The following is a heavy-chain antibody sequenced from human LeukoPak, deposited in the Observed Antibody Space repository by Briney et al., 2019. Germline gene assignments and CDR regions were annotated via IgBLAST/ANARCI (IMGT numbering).Heavy chain of an antibody. CDR1: GFTFSSYG. CDR2: ISYDGSNK. D-gene: IGHD3-10*01. J-gene: IGHJ4*02. V-gene: IGHV3-30*18. CDR3: VKDLYYYGSGSPA. Sequence: GGSLRLSCAASGFTFSSYGMHWVRQAPGKGLEWVAVISYDGSNKYYADSVKGRFTISRDNSKNTPYLQMNSLRAEDTAVYYCVKDLYYYGSGSPAWGQGTLVTVSS.